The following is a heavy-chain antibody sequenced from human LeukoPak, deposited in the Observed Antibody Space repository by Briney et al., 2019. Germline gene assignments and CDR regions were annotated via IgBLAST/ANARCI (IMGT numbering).Heavy chain of an antibody. Sequence: GASVKVSCKASGYTFTGYYMHWVRQAPGQGLEWMGRINPSGGSTSYAQKFQGRVTMTRDTSTSTVYMELSSLRSEDTAVYYCARDATGTTGNDYWGQGTLVTVSS. V-gene: IGHV1-46*01. CDR1: GYTFTGYY. J-gene: IGHJ4*02. CDR2: INPSGGST. CDR3: ARDATGTTGNDY. D-gene: IGHD1-1*01.